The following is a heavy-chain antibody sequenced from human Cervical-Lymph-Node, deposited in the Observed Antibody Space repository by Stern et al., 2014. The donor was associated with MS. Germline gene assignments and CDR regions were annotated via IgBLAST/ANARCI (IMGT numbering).Heavy chain of an antibody. Sequence: VQLVEYGAEVKKPGSSVKVSCKASGGTFINHAISWGRQAPGQGLEWMGGFIPIFGTTHYAQKFQGRVTISADESASTAYMELSSLRSQDTAVYYCARDNDDNGMDVWGQGTTVIVSS. CDR2: FIPIFGTT. D-gene: IGHD2-8*01. CDR1: GGTFINHA. J-gene: IGHJ6*02. CDR3: ARDNDDNGMDV. V-gene: IGHV1-69*01.